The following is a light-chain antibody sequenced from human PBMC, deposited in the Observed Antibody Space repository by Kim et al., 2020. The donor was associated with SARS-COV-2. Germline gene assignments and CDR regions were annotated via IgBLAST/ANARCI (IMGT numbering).Light chain of an antibody. J-gene: IGKJ2*01. V-gene: IGKV1-5*01. Sequence: SAFVGDRVTITCRASQTVNNWLAWYQQKPGKAPKVLVFDASNLESGVPSTFSGSGSGTEFTLTITSLQPDDFATYYCQQYDIPPFTFGQGTKVEI. CDR1: QTVNNW. CDR2: DAS. CDR3: QQYDIPPFT.